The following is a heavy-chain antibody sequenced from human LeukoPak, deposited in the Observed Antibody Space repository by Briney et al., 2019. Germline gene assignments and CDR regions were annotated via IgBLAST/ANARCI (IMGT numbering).Heavy chain of an antibody. J-gene: IGHJ4*02. CDR2: ISGSGGST. CDR1: GGTFSSYA. D-gene: IGHD6-19*01. CDR3: AKVGDSSGWYWGYYFDY. Sequence: SCKASGGTFSSYAMSWVRQAPVKGLEWVSAISGSGGSTYYADSVKGRFTISRDNSKNTLYLQMNSLRAEDTAVYYCAKVGDSSGWYWGYYFDYWGQGTLVTVSS. V-gene: IGHV3-23*01.